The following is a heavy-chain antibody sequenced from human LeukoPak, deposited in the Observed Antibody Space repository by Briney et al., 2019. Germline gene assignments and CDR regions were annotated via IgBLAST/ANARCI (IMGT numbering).Heavy chain of an antibody. Sequence: VASVKVSCKASGGTFSSYAISWVRQAPGQGLEWMGGIIPIFGTANYAQKFQGRVTITTDKSTSTAYMELSSLRSEDTAVYYCARGYSYGWFDFDYWGQGTLVTVSS. CDR2: IIPIFGTA. J-gene: IGHJ4*02. CDR3: ARGYSYGWFDFDY. D-gene: IGHD5-18*01. V-gene: IGHV1-69*05. CDR1: GGTFSSYA.